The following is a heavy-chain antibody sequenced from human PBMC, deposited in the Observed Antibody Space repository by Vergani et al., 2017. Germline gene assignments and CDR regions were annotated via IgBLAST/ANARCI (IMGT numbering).Heavy chain of an antibody. CDR1: GYSFTSYW. Sequence: EVQLVQSGAEVKKPGESLKIPCKGSGYSFTSYWIGWVRQMPGKGLEWMGLFHPGDSDTRYSPSFQGQVPIPAEKSISTSYLQWSSLKASDTAMYYCARRSWGYCSGGSCYSLSYYYGMDVWGQGTTGTVSS. CDR2: FHPGDSDT. J-gene: IGHJ6*02. D-gene: IGHD2-15*01. CDR3: ARRSWGYCSGGSCYSLSYYYGMDV. V-gene: IGHV5-51*01.